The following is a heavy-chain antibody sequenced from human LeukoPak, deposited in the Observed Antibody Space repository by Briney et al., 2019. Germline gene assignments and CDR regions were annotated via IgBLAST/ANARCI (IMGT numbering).Heavy chain of an antibody. CDR2: ISGSGGST. J-gene: IGHJ6*02. CDR3: AKSSSSSPRYASSYGMDV. D-gene: IGHD6-13*01. Sequence: GGSLRLSCAASGFTFSSYAMSWVRQAPGKGLEWVSAISGSGGSTYYADSVKGRFTISRDNPKNTLYLQMNGLRAEDTAVYYCAKSSSSSPRYASSYGMDVWGQGTTVTVSS. V-gene: IGHV3-23*01. CDR1: GFTFSSYA.